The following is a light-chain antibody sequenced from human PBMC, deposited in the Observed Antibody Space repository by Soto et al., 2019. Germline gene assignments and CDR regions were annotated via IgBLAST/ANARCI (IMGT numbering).Light chain of an antibody. CDR3: YSYAGRNIWV. V-gene: IGLV2-14*01. CDR1: SSDVGGDKY. CDR2: EVS. J-gene: IGLJ3*02. Sequence: QSALTQPASVSGSPGQSITISCTGTSSDVGGDKYVSWYQQHPGKVPKLILYEVSDRPSGVSDRFSGSKSGNTASLTISGLQAEDEADYYCYSYAGRNIWVFGGGTKLTVL.